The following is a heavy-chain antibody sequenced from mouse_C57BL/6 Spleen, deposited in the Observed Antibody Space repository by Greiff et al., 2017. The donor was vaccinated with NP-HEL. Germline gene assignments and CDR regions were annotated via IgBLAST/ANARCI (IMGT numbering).Heavy chain of an antibody. J-gene: IGHJ2*01. V-gene: IGHV1-80*01. D-gene: IGHD2-2*01. Sequence: QVQLQQSGAELVKPGASVKISCKASGYAFSSYWMNWVKQRPGKGLEWIGQIYPGDGDTNYNGKFKGKATLTADKSSSTAYMQLSSLTSEDSAVYFCASSMVTYYFDYWGQGTTLTVSS. CDR1: GYAFSSYW. CDR3: ASSMVTYYFDY. CDR2: IYPGDGDT.